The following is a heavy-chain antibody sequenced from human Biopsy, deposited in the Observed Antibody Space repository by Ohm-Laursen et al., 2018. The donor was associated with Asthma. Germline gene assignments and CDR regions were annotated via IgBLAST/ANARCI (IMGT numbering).Heavy chain of an antibody. CDR3: ARKAGSCISRTCYSLDF. D-gene: IGHD2-2*01. CDR2: INSVFGTT. Sequence: VTISCKSLGGTFNTYVIGWVRQAPGQGLEWLGGINSVFGTTTYPQKFQDRVTITADDSTSTVYMELSSLRSEDTAVYYCARKAGSCISRTCYSLDFWGQGTLVTVSS. CDR1: GGTFNTYV. J-gene: IGHJ4*02. V-gene: IGHV1-69*13.